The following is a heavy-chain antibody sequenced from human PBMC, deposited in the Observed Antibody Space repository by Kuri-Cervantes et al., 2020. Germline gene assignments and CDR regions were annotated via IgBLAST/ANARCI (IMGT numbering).Heavy chain of an antibody. CDR3: AKEKTNWLLNYFDY. CDR2: IKQDGSEK. Sequence: GGSLRLSCAASGFTFSSYWMSWVRQAPGKGLEWVANIKQDGSEKYYVDSVKGRFTISRDNAKNSLYLQMNSLRAKDTAVYYCAKEKTNWLLNYFDYWGQGTLVTVSS. J-gene: IGHJ4*02. D-gene: IGHD1-1*01. CDR1: GFTFSSYW. V-gene: IGHV3-7*04.